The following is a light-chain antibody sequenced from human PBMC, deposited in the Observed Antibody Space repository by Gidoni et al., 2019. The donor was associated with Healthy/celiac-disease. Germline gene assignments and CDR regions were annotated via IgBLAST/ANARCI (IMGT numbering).Light chain of an antibody. Sequence: DIVMTQSPLSLPVTPGEPASISCRSSQHLLHSNGYNYLDWYLQKPGQSPQLLIYLGSNRASGVPDRFSGSGSGTDCTLKISRVEAEDVGVYYCMQALQTPLTFXGXTKVEIK. V-gene: IGKV2-28*01. CDR2: LGS. CDR3: MQALQTPLT. CDR1: QHLLHSNGYNY. J-gene: IGKJ4*01.